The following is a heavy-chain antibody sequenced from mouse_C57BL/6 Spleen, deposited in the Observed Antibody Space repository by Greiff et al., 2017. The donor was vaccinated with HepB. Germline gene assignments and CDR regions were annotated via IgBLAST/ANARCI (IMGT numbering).Heavy chain of an antibody. CDR2: ISYDGSN. Sequence: EVKLMESGPGLVKPSQSLSLTCSVTGYSITSGYYWNWIRQFPGNKLEWMGYISYDGSNNYNPSLKNRISITRDTSKNQFFLKLNSVTTEDTATYYCAKRGILYDYFDYWGQGTTLTVSS. CDR3: AKRGILYDYFDY. CDR1: GYSITSGYY. V-gene: IGHV3-6*01. J-gene: IGHJ2*01. D-gene: IGHD1-1*01.